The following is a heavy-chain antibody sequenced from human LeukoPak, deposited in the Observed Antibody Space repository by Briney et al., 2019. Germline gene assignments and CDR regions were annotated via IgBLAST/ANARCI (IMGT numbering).Heavy chain of an antibody. J-gene: IGHJ2*01. D-gene: IGHD5-18*01. CDR1: GFRFSDYY. Sequence: GGSLRLSCAASGFRFSDYYMSWIRQVPGKGLEWISYISSPGSTTYYVDSVKGRSTISRDNAKNSLFLQMNSLRADDTAVYYCASGIQPRLSWFFDLWGRGTLVSVSS. V-gene: IGHV3-11*01. CDR3: ASGIQPRLSWFFDL. CDR2: ISSPGSTT.